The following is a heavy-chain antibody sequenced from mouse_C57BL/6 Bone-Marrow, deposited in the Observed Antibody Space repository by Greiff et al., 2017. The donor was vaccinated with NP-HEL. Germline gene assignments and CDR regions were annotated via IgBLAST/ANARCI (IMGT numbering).Heavy chain of an antibody. D-gene: IGHD1-1*01. CDR1: GYTFTSYG. V-gene: IGHV1-81*01. Sequence: VQLQQSGAELARPGASVKLSCKASGYTFTSYGISWVKQRTGQGLEWIGEIYPRSGNTYYNEKFNGKATLTADKSSSTAYMELRSLTSEDSAVYFCAREAYYYGSSSMDYWGQGTSVTVSS. J-gene: IGHJ4*01. CDR3: AREAYYYGSSSMDY. CDR2: IYPRSGNT.